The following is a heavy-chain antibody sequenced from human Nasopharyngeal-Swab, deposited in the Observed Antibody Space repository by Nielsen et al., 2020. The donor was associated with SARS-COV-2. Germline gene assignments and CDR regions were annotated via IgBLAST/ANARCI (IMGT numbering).Heavy chain of an antibody. CDR3: ARAHSYSGGWSPGAE. CDR2: IYYSGST. Sequence: SETLSLTCTVSGGSISSSSYYWVWIRQPPGKGLEWIGSIYYSGSTYYNPSLKSRVTISVDTSKNQFSLKLSSVTAADTAVYYCARAHSYSGGWSPGAEWGQGTLVTVSS. V-gene: IGHV4-39*01. J-gene: IGHJ4*02. D-gene: IGHD6-19*01. CDR1: GGSISSSSYY.